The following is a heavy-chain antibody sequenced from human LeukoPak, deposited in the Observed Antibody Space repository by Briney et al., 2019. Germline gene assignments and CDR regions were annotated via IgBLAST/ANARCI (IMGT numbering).Heavy chain of an antibody. J-gene: IGHJ4*02. CDR2: ISRSATTI. CDR1: GFTFSSYE. CDR3: AKDLGSIAVAGFDY. D-gene: IGHD6-19*01. Sequence: GGSLRLSCAASGFTFSSYEMNWVRQAPGKGLEWVSSISRSATTIYYADSVKGRFTISRDNAKNSLYLQMNSLRAEDTAVYYCAKDLGSIAVAGFDYWGQGTLVTVSS. V-gene: IGHV3-48*03.